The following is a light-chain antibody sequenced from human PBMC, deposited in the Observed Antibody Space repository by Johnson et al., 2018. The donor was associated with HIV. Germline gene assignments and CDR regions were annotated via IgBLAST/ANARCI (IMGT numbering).Light chain of an antibody. J-gene: IGLJ1*01. CDR2: ENN. V-gene: IGLV1-51*02. Sequence: SVLTQPPSVSAAPGQKVTISCSGSSSNIGNNYVSWYQQLPGTAPKLIIYENNKRPSGIPDRFSGSKSGTSATLGITGLKTGDEADYYCGTWDSSLSAYVFGTGTKVTVL. CDR3: GTWDSSLSAYV. CDR1: SSNIGNNY.